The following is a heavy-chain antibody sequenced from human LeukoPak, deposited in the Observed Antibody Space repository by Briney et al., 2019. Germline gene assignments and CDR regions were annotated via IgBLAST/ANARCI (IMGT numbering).Heavy chain of an antibody. CDR3: AKGVGYCSGGACFPLGDFYYGMDV. Sequence: PGGSLRLSCAASRFTFNIYAMSWVRQAPGKGLDWVSAITDSGCTTYYADSVKGRFTISRDNSKNTLYLQMNSLRAEDTAVYYCAKGVGYCSGGACFPLGDFYYGMDVWGQGTTVTVSS. J-gene: IGHJ6*02. D-gene: IGHD2-15*01. V-gene: IGHV3-23*01. CDR1: RFTFNIYA. CDR2: ITDSGCTT.